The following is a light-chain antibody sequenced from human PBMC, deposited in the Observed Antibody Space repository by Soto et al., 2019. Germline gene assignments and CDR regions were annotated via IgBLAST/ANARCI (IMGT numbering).Light chain of an antibody. Sequence: VLTEARSVSGAPVEGVAISNTGSSSNIGAGYDVQWYQHRPVTAPKLLIHGNTNRPSGVPDRFSGSKSGTSASLATPALQAEAEGDSYSQHYDTTLSSWAFVAGTKFTVL. CDR3: QHYDTTLSSWA. CDR1: SSNIGAGYD. J-gene: IGLJ2*01. V-gene: IGLV1-40*01. CDR2: GNT.